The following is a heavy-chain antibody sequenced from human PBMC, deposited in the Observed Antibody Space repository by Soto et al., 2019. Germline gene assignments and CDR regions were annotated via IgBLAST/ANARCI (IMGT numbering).Heavy chain of an antibody. CDR3: AIVVVVAATPPQRWFDP. D-gene: IGHD2-15*01. CDR1: GGSFSGYY. V-gene: IGHV4-34*01. CDR2: INHSGST. Sequence: QVQLQQWGAGLLKPSETLSLTCAVYGGSFSGYYWSWIRQPPGKGLEWIGEINHSGSTNYNPSLNSRVTISVDTSKNQFSLKLSSVTAADTAVYYCAIVVVVAATPPQRWFDPWGQGTLVTVSS. J-gene: IGHJ5*02.